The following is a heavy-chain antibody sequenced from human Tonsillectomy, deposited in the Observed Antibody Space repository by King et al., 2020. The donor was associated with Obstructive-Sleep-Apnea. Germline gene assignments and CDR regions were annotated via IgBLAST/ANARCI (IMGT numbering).Heavy chain of an antibody. Sequence: VQLQESGPGLVKPSETLSLTCTVSGGSISSFYWSWVRQPPGNGLEWIGYIYYSGTTTYNPSLKSRVTISVDTSKNQFSLKLSSVTAADTAVYYCARGYSSGYYWYFDLWGRGTLVTVSS. CDR3: ARGYSSGYYWYFDL. D-gene: IGHD3-22*01. J-gene: IGHJ2*01. V-gene: IGHV4-59*01. CDR2: IYYSGTT. CDR1: GGSISSFY.